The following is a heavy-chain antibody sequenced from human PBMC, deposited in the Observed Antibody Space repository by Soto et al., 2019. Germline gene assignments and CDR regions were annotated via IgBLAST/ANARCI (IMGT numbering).Heavy chain of an antibody. J-gene: IGHJ6*03. CDR3: ARHPHYKFGYYYYYMDV. D-gene: IGHD4-4*01. CDR1: GGSISSYY. Sequence: SETLSLTCTVSGGSISSYYWSWIRQPPGKGLEWIGYIYYSGSTNYNPSSRSRVTISVDTAKNQFSLKLSSVTAADTAVYYCARHPHYKFGYYYYYMDVWGKGTTVTVSS. V-gene: IGHV4-59*08. CDR2: IYYSGST.